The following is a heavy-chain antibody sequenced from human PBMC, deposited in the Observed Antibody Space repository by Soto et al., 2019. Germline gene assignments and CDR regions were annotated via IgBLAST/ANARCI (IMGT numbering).Heavy chain of an antibody. CDR1: GYTFTGYY. Sequence: GASVKVSCKASGYTFTGYYMHWVRQAPGQGLDWMGWINPNSGGTNYAQKFQGWVTMTRDTSISTAYMELSRLRSDDTAVYYCAIGKSTKRERSIAVAVSDYWGQGTLVTVSS. D-gene: IGHD6-19*01. CDR2: INPNSGGT. J-gene: IGHJ4*02. CDR3: AIGKSTKRERSIAVAVSDY. V-gene: IGHV1-2*04.